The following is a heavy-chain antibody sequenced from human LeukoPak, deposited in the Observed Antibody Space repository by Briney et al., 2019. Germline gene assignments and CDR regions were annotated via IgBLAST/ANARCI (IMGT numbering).Heavy chain of an antibody. CDR2: IYYSGST. V-gene: IGHV4-39*01. J-gene: IGHJ4*02. CDR3: ASLRGSYLPYFDY. CDR1: GGSISSSSYY. Sequence: PSETLSLTCTVSGGSISSSSYYWGWVRQPPGKGLEWIGSIYYSGSTYYNPSLKSRVTISVYTSKNQFSLKLSSVTAADTAVYYCASLRGSYLPYFDYWGQGTLVTVSS. D-gene: IGHD3-10*01.